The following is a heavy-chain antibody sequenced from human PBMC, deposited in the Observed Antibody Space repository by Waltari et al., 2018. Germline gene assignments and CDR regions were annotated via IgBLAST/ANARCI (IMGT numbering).Heavy chain of an antibody. CDR2: MYFSGTH. J-gene: IGHJ3*02. V-gene: IGHV4-59*11. CDR3: ARLPRGSVIIGAFDI. CDR1: GDSIKSHF. D-gene: IGHD3-22*01. Sequence: VQLQESGPGLVKPSETLSLSCDVSGDSIKSHFWSWIRQAPGKGLEWIGYMYFSGTHNYNPSLKSRVTISIDTSKNHFSLNLRSVTAADTAIYYCARLPRGSVIIGAFDIWGQGTQVTVSS.